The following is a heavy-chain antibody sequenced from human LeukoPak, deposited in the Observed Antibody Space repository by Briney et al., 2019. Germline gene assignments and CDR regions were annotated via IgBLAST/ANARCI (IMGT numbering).Heavy chain of an antibody. D-gene: IGHD2-15*01. Sequence: GSLRLSCVASGFTFSDHAMSWVRQAPGEGLEWVSAISGGGDNTYYADSVKGRFTISRDNSKNTLYLQMNSLRAEDTAVYARAKYGNSGGTCYSGYCAFDIWGQGTMVTVSS. J-gene: IGHJ3*02. CDR3: AKYGNSGGTCYSGYCAFDI. CDR2: ISGGGDNT. V-gene: IGHV3-23*01. CDR1: GFTFSDHA.